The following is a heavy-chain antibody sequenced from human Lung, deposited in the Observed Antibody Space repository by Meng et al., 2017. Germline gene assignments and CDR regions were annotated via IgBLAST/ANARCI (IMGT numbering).Heavy chain of an antibody. CDR2: IGGRPKSYAA. Sequence: EVQVVGSGRGLVTPGGSLRLSCAACGFYFGKAWMSWVRQAPGKGPEWVGRIGGRPKSYAAAYAAPVRGRFTISRDDSRNTAYLQMNSLKTEDSAVYYCTIYIRGHIWGQGTMVTVSS. CDR1: GFYFGKAW. CDR3: TIYIRGHI. D-gene: IGHD6-19*01. J-gene: IGHJ3*02. V-gene: IGHV3-73*01.